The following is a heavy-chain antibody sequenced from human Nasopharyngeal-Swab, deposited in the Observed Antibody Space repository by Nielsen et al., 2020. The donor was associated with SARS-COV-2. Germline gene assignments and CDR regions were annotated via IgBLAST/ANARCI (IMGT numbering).Heavy chain of an antibody. Sequence: GGSLRLSCAASGFTFISFFMSWVRQSPGKGLDCISSIIGTGFTSSADSVKGRFTISRDNSKNTVDLHMNSLRGDDTAVYYCATLGYSSGWYPPYWGKGTLVTVSS. J-gene: IGHJ4*02. V-gene: IGHV3-23*01. D-gene: IGHD6-19*01. CDR1: GFTFISFF. CDR2: IIGTGFT. CDR3: ATLGYSSGWYPPY.